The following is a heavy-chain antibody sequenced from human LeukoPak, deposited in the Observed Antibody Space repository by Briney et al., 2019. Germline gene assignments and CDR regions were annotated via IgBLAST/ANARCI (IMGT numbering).Heavy chain of an antibody. CDR1: GYTFTGYY. CDR3: AREERVGATDFDY. Sequence: ASVKVSCKASGYTFTGYYMHWVRQAPGQGLEWMGWINPNSGGTNYAQKFQGRVTMTRDTSISTAYMELSRLRSDDTAVYYCAREERVGATDFDYWGQGTLVTVSS. D-gene: IGHD1-26*01. V-gene: IGHV1-2*02. CDR2: INPNSGGT. J-gene: IGHJ4*02.